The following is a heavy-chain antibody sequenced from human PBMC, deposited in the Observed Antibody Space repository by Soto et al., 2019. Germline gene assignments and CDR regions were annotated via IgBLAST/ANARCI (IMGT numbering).Heavy chain of an antibody. CDR2: ISSNGGGT. Sequence: PGGSLRLSCSASGFTFSSYAMHWVRQAPGKGLEYVSAISSNGGGTYYADSVKGRFTISRDNSKNTLYLQMSSLRPEDTAVYYCVKGSYPRYDFWSGYLNWFDPWGQGTLVTVSS. CDR3: VKGSYPRYDFWSGYLNWFDP. J-gene: IGHJ5*02. V-gene: IGHV3-64D*08. D-gene: IGHD3-3*01. CDR1: GFTFSSYA.